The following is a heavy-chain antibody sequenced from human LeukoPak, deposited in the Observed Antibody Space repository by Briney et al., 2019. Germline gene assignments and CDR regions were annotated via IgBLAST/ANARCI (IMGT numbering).Heavy chain of an antibody. CDR3: ARVRNPPRQLPPTNWFDP. Sequence: SETLSLTCTVSGGSISSYSWSWLRQPPGKGLEWMGYIYYSVSTDYNPSLKSRVTISVDTSRNQFSLTLNSVAAADSAVYSCARVRNPPRQLPPTNWFDPWGQGTLVTVSS. CDR1: GGSISSYS. V-gene: IGHV4-59*01. D-gene: IGHD6-6*01. CDR2: IYYSVST. J-gene: IGHJ5*02.